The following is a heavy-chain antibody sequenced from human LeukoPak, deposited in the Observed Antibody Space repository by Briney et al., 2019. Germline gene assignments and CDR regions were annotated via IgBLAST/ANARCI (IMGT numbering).Heavy chain of an antibody. V-gene: IGHV3-21*01. D-gene: IGHD3-22*01. Sequence: GGSLRLSCAASGFTFSAYSMNWVRQAPGKGLEWVSSISSSGSYKYYADSMKGRFTISRDNAKNSLFLQMNSLRAEDTAVYYCAKDGEYYYDSSGYYAIDHWGQGTLVTVSP. CDR1: GFTFSAYS. CDR3: AKDGEYYYDSSGYYAIDH. CDR2: ISSSGSYK. J-gene: IGHJ4*02.